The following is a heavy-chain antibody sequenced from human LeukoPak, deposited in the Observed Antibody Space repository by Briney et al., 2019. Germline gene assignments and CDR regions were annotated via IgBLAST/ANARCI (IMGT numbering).Heavy chain of an antibody. Sequence: ASVNVSCKASGYTFTGYYIHWVRQAPGHGLEWMGWINPYSAVTNYVQKFQGRVTMTREMSISTAYMELRSLRSDDTAVYYCAATLLLLWFGEPPRDWGQGTLVTVSS. D-gene: IGHD3-10*01. CDR1: GYTFTGYY. CDR2: INPYSAVT. J-gene: IGHJ4*02. CDR3: AATLLLLWFGEPPRD. V-gene: IGHV1-2*02.